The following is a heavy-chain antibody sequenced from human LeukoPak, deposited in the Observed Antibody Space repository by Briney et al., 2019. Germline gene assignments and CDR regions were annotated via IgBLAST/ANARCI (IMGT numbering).Heavy chain of an antibody. J-gene: IGHJ4*02. CDR2: IRYDGSKK. D-gene: IGHD3-10*01. CDR3: AKDRPPQYDSGTYSDY. V-gene: IGHV3-30*02. Sequence: GGSLRLSCVASGFTFSSYGIHWVRQAPGKGLEWVAFIRYDGSKKFYSDSVKGRFTISRENSKNTLYLQMNSLRTEDTAVYLCAKDRPPQYDSGTYSDYWGQGTLVTVSS. CDR1: GFTFSSYG.